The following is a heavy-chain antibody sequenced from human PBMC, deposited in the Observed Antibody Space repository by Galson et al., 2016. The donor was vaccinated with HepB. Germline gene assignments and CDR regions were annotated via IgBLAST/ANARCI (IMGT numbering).Heavy chain of an antibody. V-gene: IGHV4-31*03. D-gene: IGHD5-12*01. Sequence: TLSLTCTVSGASISSGGDYWNWIRQHPGKGLEWIGYVSDSGNTFYHPSLKSRVTISVDTSKNQFSLRLTSVTAADTAVYYCAGGRDIQMYYYHALDVWGQGTSVAVSS. CDR2: VSDSGNT. CDR3: AGGRDIQMYYYHALDV. CDR1: GASISSGGDY. J-gene: IGHJ6*02.